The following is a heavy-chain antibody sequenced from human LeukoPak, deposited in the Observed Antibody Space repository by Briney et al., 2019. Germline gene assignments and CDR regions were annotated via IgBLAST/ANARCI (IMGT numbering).Heavy chain of an antibody. CDR3: SLSGYYYVIDY. J-gene: IGHJ4*02. D-gene: IGHD3-22*01. CDR2: IISDGSST. Sequence: GGSLRLSCAASGFTFSSYWMHWVRQAPGKGLVWVSRIISDGSSTSHADSVKGRFTISRDNAKNTLYLEMNSLRAEDTTVYYCSLSGYYYVIDYWGQGTLVTVSS. V-gene: IGHV3-74*01. CDR1: GFTFSSYW.